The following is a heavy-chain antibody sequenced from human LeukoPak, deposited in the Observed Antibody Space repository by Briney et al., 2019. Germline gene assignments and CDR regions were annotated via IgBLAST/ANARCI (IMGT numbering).Heavy chain of an antibody. V-gene: IGHV3-21*01. J-gene: IGHJ4*02. D-gene: IGHD3-22*01. CDR1: GITFNSYT. CDR3: AREIEGAHTYYYDSSGYLDY. Sequence: GGSLRLSCAASGITFNSYTMNWVRQAPGKGLEWVSSISSSSSYIYYAASVKGRFTISRDNAKNSLYLQMNSLRAEDTAVYYCAREIEGAHTYYYDSSGYLDYWGQGTLITVST. CDR2: ISSSSSYI.